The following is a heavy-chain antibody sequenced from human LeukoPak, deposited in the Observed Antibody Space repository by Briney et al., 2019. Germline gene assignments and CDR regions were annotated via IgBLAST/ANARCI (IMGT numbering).Heavy chain of an antibody. D-gene: IGHD1-26*01. V-gene: IGHV4-39*01. CDR2: IYSGGAT. CDR3: ARLVGAAAY. Sequence: PSETLSLTCTVSGGSISGSDFYWGWIRQPPGKGLEWIAAIYSGGATHYNPSLESRLTISIDTPNNQFSLKLSSVTAADTAVFYCARLVGAAAYWGQGTLVTVSS. J-gene: IGHJ4*02. CDR1: GGSISGSDFY.